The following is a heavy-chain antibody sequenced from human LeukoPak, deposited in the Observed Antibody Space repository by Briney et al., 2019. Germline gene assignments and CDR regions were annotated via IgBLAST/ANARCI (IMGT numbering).Heavy chain of an antibody. V-gene: IGHV3-23*01. CDR3: AKGCQCPSGLSSWFDP. CDR2: LSGSGDGQ. D-gene: IGHD1-14*01. J-gene: IGHJ5*02. Sequence: PGGSLRLSCAASGFTVSSNYMSWVRQAPGKGLEWVSGLSGSGDGQFYADSVEGRFTISRDISNHIWYLQMNSLRAEDTAVYYCAKGCQCPSGLSSWFDPRGQGTLVAVSS. CDR1: GFTVSSNY.